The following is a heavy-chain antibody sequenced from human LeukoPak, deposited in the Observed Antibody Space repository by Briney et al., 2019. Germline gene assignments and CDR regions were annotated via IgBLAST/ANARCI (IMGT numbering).Heavy chain of an antibody. D-gene: IGHD3-22*01. Sequence: LSLTCTVSGGSISSYYWSWIRQPPGKGLEWIGYIYYSGSTYYNPSLKSRVTISVDTSKNQFSLKLSSVTAADTAVYYCARGRPMIVVVTPSGYFDYWGQGTLVTVSS. V-gene: IGHV4-30-4*01. J-gene: IGHJ4*02. CDR1: GGSISSYY. CDR2: IYYSGST. CDR3: ARGRPMIVVVTPSGYFDY.